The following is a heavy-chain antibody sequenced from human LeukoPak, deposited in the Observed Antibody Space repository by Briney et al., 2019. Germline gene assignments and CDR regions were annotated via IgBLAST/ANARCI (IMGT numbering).Heavy chain of an antibody. J-gene: IGHJ4*02. Sequence: ASVKVSCKVSGYTLTKLSMHWVRQAPGKGLEWMGGFDPEDGETIYAQKFQGRVTMTEDTSTDTAYMELSSLRSEDTAVYYCATVAYDSSGYYYLPFDYWGQGTLVTVSS. CDR1: GYTLTKLS. D-gene: IGHD3-22*01. CDR2: FDPEDGET. CDR3: ATVAYDSSGYYYLPFDY. V-gene: IGHV1-24*01.